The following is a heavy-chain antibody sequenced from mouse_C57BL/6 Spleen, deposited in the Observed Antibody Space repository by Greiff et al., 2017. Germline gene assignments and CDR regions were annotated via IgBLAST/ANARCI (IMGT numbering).Heavy chain of an antibody. CDR1: GYTFTSYG. D-gene: IGHD1-1*01. CDR3: ARSGAYGGSYGWYFDV. Sequence: QVQLQQSGAELARPGASVKLSCKASGYTFTSYGISWVKQRTGQGLEWIGEIYPRSGNTYYNEKFKGKATLTADKSSSTAYMELRSLTSEDSAVYFCARSGAYGGSYGWYFDVWGTGTTVTVSS. CDR2: IYPRSGNT. J-gene: IGHJ1*03. V-gene: IGHV1-81*01.